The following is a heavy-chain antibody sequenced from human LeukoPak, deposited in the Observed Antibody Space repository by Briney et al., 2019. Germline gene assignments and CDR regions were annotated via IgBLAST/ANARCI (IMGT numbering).Heavy chain of an antibody. Sequence: ASVKVSCKASGYTFTSCAMHWVRQAPGQRLEWMGWINAGNGNTKYSQKFQGRVTITRDTSASTAYMELSSLRSEDTAVYYCARGGSRYYYYGMDVWGQGTTVTVSS. CDR2: INAGNGNT. CDR3: ARGGSRYYYYGMDV. CDR1: GYTFTSCA. D-gene: IGHD6-25*01. V-gene: IGHV1-3*01. J-gene: IGHJ6*02.